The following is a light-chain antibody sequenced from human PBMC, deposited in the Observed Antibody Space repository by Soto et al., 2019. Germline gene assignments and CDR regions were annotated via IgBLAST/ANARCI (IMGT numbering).Light chain of an antibody. CDR3: STWDDSLTGLV. Sequence: QSVLTQPPSTSGTPGQGVSISCSGSSSNIGSNYVYWYQQLPGRAPRLIMYKNDQRPSGVPDRFSGSKSGTSASLAISGLRSEDEAVYHCSTWDDSLTGLVFGGGTQQTVL. CDR2: KND. V-gene: IGLV1-47*01. CDR1: SSNIGSNY. J-gene: IGLJ3*02.